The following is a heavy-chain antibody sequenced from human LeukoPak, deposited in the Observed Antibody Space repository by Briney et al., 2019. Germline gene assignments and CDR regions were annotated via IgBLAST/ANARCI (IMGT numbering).Heavy chain of an antibody. D-gene: IGHD3-10*01. V-gene: IGHV3-15*01. J-gene: IGHJ4*02. Sequence: GGSLRLSCAASGFTFNNAWMSWVRQAPGKGLEWVGRIKSKTDGGTTDYAAPVKGRFTISRDDSKNTLYLQMNSLKTEDTAVYYCTTTHYGSGSYFSPDADYWGQGTLVTVSS. CDR1: GFTFNNAW. CDR2: IKSKTDGGTT. CDR3: TTTHYGSGSYFSPDADY.